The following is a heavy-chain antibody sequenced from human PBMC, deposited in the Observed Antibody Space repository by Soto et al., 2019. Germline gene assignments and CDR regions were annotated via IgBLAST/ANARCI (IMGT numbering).Heavy chain of an antibody. J-gene: IGHJ4*02. CDR3: ATGFPERELLKY. CDR1: GYTLSELF. Sequence: QVPLVQSGAEVKKPGASVKVSCKVSGYTLSELFVHWGRQAPGKGLEWLGGFDPDEGNTIYAQNFRGRVTMTDDTSPNPAHMDLRSLGSASTAVYYCATGFPERELLKYWGQGTLLTVPS. D-gene: IGHD1-26*01. V-gene: IGHV1-24*01. CDR2: FDPDEGNT.